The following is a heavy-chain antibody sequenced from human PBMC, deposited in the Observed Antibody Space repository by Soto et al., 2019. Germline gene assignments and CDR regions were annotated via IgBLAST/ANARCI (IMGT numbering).Heavy chain of an antibody. CDR1: GFTFSSYG. V-gene: IGHV3-30*18. CDR2: ISYDGSNK. D-gene: IGHD6-13*01. J-gene: IGHJ6*02. CDR3: AKDTGYSSSWYLYYYYGMDV. Sequence: LRLSCAASGFTFSSYGMHWVRQAPGKGLEWVAVISYDGSNKYYADSVKGRFTISRDNSKNTLYLQMNSLRAEDTAVYYCAKDTGYSSSWYLYYYYGMDVWGQGTTVTVSS.